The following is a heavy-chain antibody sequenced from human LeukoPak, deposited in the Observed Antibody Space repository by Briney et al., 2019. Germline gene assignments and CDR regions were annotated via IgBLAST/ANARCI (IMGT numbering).Heavy chain of an antibody. J-gene: IGHJ4*02. CDR2: ISDSGGKT. V-gene: IGHV3-23*01. CDR1: GFTFSNYG. D-gene: IGHD1-1*01. CDR3: ATRPGYRVFDY. Sequence: PGGSLRLSCAASGFTFSNYGMNWVRQAPGKGLEWVSVISDSGGKTHYADSVKGRFTISRDNSKNTLYLQMNSLRLEDTAVYYCATRPGYRVFDYWGQGTLVTVSS.